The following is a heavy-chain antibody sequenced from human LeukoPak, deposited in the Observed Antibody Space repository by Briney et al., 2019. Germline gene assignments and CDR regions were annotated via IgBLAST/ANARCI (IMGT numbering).Heavy chain of an antibody. J-gene: IGHJ4*02. Sequence: GGSLRLSCAASGFTFSDYYMSWIRQAPGKGLEWVSYISSSGSTIYYADSVKGRFTISRDNYKNTLYLQMNSLRAEDTAVYYCAKEPREWELLSHFDYWGQGTLVTVSS. V-gene: IGHV3-11*04. CDR3: AKEPREWELLSHFDY. CDR2: ISSSGSTI. D-gene: IGHD1-26*01. CDR1: GFTFSDYY.